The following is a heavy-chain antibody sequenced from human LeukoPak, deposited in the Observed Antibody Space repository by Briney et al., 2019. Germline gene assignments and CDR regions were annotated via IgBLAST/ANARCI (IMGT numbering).Heavy chain of an antibody. Sequence: SETLSLTCTVSGGSISSYYWGWIRQPPGKGLEWIGSIYYSGSTYYNPSLKSRVTISVDTSKNQFSLKLSSVTAADTAVYSCASYSSGWYNAFDIWGQGTMVTVSS. CDR1: GGSISSYY. J-gene: IGHJ3*02. V-gene: IGHV4-39*01. D-gene: IGHD6-19*01. CDR3: ASYSSGWYNAFDI. CDR2: IYYSGST.